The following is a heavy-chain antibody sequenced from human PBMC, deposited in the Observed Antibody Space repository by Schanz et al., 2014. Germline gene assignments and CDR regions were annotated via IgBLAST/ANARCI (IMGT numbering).Heavy chain of an antibody. J-gene: IGHJ4*02. CDR2: ISPYNGNT. CDR1: GYTFTGYY. CDR3: ARAFGGYDPAGALDY. V-gene: IGHV1-2*02. Sequence: QVQLVQSGAEVRKPGASVKVSCKASGYTFTGYYMHWVRQAPGQGLEWMGWISPYNGNTNYAQKLQGRVTMTRDTSISTAYMELSRLKSDDTAVYYGARAFGGYDPAGALDYWGQGTLVTVSS. D-gene: IGHD5-12*01.